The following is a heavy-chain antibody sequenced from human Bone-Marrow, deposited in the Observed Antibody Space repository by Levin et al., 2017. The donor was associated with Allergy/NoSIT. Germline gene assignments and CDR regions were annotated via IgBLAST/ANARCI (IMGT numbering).Heavy chain of an antibody. D-gene: IGHD1-26*01. V-gene: IGHV3-23*01. CDR3: AKDPMWDRYNFDMDV. Sequence: GEAVKVSCTASGFTFNKYGLTWVRQAPGKGLEWVASIGGSGVDSNYADSVRGRFTITRDMNMIFLQMNSLRVEDTAIYYCAKDPMWDRYNFDMDVWGQGTSVIVSS. CDR2: IGGSGVDS. CDR1: GFTFNKYG. J-gene: IGHJ6*02.